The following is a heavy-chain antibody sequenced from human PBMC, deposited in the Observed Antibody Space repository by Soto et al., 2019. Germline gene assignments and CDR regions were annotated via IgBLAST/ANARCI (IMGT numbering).Heavy chain of an antibody. CDR1: GFTFSNYA. CDR2: ISGSGIST. J-gene: IGHJ4*02. V-gene: IGHV3-23*01. D-gene: IGHD3-16*01. Sequence: PGGSLRLSCVASGFTFSNYAMTWVRQAPGKGLEWVSSISGSGISTYYADSVKGRFTISRDNSKNTLYLQMNSLRAEDAAVYYCAKSAGSNAYYPNDYWGQGTLVTVSS. CDR3: AKSAGSNAYYPNDY.